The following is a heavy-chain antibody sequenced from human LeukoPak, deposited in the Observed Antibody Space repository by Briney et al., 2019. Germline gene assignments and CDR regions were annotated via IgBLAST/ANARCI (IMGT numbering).Heavy chain of an antibody. J-gene: IGHJ6*03. CDR3: AKGIRQLGNYYYYMDV. V-gene: IGHV3-23*01. CDR2: ISGTGANT. Sequence: PGGSLRLSCAVSGFTFSNYVMIWVRQAPEKGLEWVSAISGTGANTFYADSVKGRFTLSRDNPKNMLYLQMNSLRAEDTALYYCAKGIRQLGNYYYYMDVWGKGTMVTVSS. CDR1: GFTFSNYV. D-gene: IGHD7-27*01.